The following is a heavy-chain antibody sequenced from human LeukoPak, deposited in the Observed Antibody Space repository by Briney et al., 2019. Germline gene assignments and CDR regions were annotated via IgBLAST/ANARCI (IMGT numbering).Heavy chain of an antibody. CDR2: FDPEDGET. CDR3: ATKYDSSGLITPPLFDY. V-gene: IGHV1-24*01. CDR1: GYTLTELS. Sequence: ASVKVSCKVSGYTLTELSMHWVRQAPGKGLEWMGGFDPEDGETIYAQKFQGRVTTTEDTSTDTAYMELSSLRSEDTAVYYCATKYDSSGLITPPLFDYWGQGTLVTVSS. D-gene: IGHD3-22*01. J-gene: IGHJ4*02.